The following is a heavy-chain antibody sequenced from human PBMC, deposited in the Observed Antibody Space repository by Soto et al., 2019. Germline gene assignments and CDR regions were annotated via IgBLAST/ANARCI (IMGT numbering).Heavy chain of an antibody. CDR3: ARLNYDILTGSASHMDV. D-gene: IGHD3-9*01. V-gene: IGHV4-59*08. CDR2: IYYSAST. Sequence: XTLSLPCTLSGCSISRYYCRWIPQPPGKGLEWIGYIYYSASTNYNPSLKSRVTISVDTSKNQFSLKLSSVTAAETAVYYCARLNYDILTGSASHMDVWGKGTTVTVSS. J-gene: IGHJ6*03. CDR1: GCSISRYY.